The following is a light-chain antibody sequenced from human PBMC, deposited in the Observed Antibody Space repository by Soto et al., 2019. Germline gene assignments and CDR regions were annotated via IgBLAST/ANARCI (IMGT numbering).Light chain of an antibody. Sequence: EVVLTQSPATLSLSPGERATLSCRASQSVSTYLAWYQHKPGQAPRLLIYDASIRATGTPASFSGGGSGTDFTLTISSLAPEDLAVYYWQHLGHSPPGATFGGGTKVEIK. J-gene: IGKJ4*01. CDR2: DAS. V-gene: IGKV3-11*01. CDR1: QSVSTY. CDR3: QHLGHSPPGAT.